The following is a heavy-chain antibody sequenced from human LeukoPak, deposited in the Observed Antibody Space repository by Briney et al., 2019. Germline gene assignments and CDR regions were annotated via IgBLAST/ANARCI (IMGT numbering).Heavy chain of an antibody. CDR1: GFTFSSYG. CDR3: AREAPKGYYGMGV. J-gene: IGHJ6*02. Sequence: GGSLRLSCAASGFTFSSYGMHWVRQAPGKGLEWVAVIWYDGSNKYYADSVKGRFTISRDNSKNTLYLQMNSLRAEDTAVYYCAREAPKGYYGMGVWGQGTTVTVSS. V-gene: IGHV3-33*01. CDR2: IWYDGSNK.